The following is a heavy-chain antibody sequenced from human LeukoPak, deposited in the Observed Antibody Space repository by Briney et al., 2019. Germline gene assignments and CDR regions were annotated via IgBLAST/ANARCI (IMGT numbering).Heavy chain of an antibody. CDR3: ARDLGYSGFDWAP. Sequence: SETLSLTCAVSGGSISSGHWWSWVRQPPGKGLEWIGEIYHSGSTTYNPSLKSRVTISVDTSKNHFALKLTSVTAADAAVYYCARDLGYSGFDWAPWGQGTLVTVSS. CDR1: GGSISSGHW. J-gene: IGHJ5*02. CDR2: IYHSGST. V-gene: IGHV4-4*02. D-gene: IGHD5-12*01.